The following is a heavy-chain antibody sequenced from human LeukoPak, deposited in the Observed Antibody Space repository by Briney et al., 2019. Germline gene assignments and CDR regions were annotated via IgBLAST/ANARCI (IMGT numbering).Heavy chain of an antibody. V-gene: IGHV1-69*13. Sequence: ASVKVSCKASGGTFSSYAISWVRQAPGQGLEWMGGIIPIFGTANYAQKFQGRVTITADESTSTAYMELSSLRSEDRAVYYCARGPSWYEDAFDIWGQGTMVTVSS. J-gene: IGHJ3*02. CDR1: GGTFSSYA. CDR2: IIPIFGTA. CDR3: ARGPSWYEDAFDI. D-gene: IGHD6-13*01.